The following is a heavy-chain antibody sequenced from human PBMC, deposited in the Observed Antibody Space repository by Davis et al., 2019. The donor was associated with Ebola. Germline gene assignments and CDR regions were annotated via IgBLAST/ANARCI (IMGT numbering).Heavy chain of an antibody. J-gene: IGHJ5*02. D-gene: IGHD2-2*02. CDR1: GYTFTSYG. Sequence: ASVKVSCKASGYTFTSYGISWVRQAPGQGLEWMGWISAYNGNTNYAQKLQGRVTMTTDTSTSTAYMELRSLRSDDTAVYYCARVGYCISTSCYSSTQTPYNWFDPWGQGTLVSVTS. V-gene: IGHV1-18*04. CDR2: ISAYNGNT. CDR3: ARVGYCISTSCYSSTQTPYNWFDP.